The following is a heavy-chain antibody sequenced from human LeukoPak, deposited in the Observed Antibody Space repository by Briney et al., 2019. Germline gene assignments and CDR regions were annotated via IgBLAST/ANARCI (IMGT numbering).Heavy chain of an antibody. V-gene: IGHV1-46*01. J-gene: IGHJ3*02. CDR1: GYTFTSYY. CDR2: INPSGGST. D-gene: IGHD3-10*01. CDR3: ARDGPSMVRAVIPFDI. Sequence: ASVKVSCKASGYTFTSYYMHWVRQAPGQGLEWMGIINPSGGSTSYAQKFQGRVTMARDTSTSTVYMELSNLRSDDTAVYYCARDGPSMVRAVIPFDIWGQGTMVTVSS.